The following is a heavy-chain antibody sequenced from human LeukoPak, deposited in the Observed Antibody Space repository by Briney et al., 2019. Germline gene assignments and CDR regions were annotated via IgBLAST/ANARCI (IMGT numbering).Heavy chain of an antibody. CDR2: ISYDGSNK. V-gene: IGHV3-30*03. D-gene: IGHD6-19*01. J-gene: IGHJ4*02. CDR3: ARHGYSSGWYIFDY. CDR1: GFTFSSYG. Sequence: GGSLRLSCAASGFTFSSYGMHWVRQAPGKGLEWVAVISYDGSNKYYADSVKGRFTISRDNSKNTLYLQMNSLRDEDTAVYYCARHGYSSGWYIFDYWGQGTLVTVSS.